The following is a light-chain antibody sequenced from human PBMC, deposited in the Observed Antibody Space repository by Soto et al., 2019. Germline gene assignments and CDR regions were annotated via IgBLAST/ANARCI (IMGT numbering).Light chain of an antibody. Sequence: QSALTQPASVSGSPGQTITISCTGTSTDIGSYDLVSWYQQHPGKVPKLMIYEGSKRPSGVSYRFSASKSGNTASLTISGLQAEDEADYYCCAFSSSSYVIFGGGTQLTVL. V-gene: IGLV2-23*01. CDR2: EGS. CDR1: STDIGSYDL. J-gene: IGLJ2*01. CDR3: CAFSSSSYVI.